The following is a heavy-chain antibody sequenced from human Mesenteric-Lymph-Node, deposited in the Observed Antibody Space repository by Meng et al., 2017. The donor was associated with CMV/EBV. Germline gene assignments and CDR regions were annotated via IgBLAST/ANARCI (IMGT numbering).Heavy chain of an antibody. D-gene: IGHD3-16*01. J-gene: IGHJ4*02. CDR1: GGSFSAYY. CDR2: INHSGST. CDR3: ARAYLGGWYYFDY. Sequence: CAVYGGSFSAYYWSWFRQPPGEGLEWIGEINHSGSTSYNPSLKSRVTISVDTSKNQFSLKLSSVTAADTAVYYCARAYLGGWYYFDYWGQGTLVTVSS. V-gene: IGHV4-34*01.